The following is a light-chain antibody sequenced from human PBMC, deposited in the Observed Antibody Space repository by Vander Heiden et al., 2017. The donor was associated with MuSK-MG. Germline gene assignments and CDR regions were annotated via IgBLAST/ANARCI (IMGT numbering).Light chain of an antibody. Sequence: DIQMTQSPSSLSASVGDRVTITCRASQGISNYLAWYQQKPGKVPKLLIYAASTLQSGVPSRSSDSGSGTDFTLTISSLQPEDVATYYFQMENSAVVTFGQGTKVEIK. CDR1: QGISNY. V-gene: IGKV1-27*01. CDR3: QMENSAVVT. CDR2: AAS. J-gene: IGKJ1*01.